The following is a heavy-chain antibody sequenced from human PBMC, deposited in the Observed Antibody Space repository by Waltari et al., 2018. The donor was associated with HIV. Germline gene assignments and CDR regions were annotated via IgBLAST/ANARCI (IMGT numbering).Heavy chain of an antibody. CDR1: VFTLSRSW. CDR2: IKQDGSEK. D-gene: IGHD3-9*01. V-gene: IGHV3-7*01. Sequence: EVQLVESGGGLVQPGGSLILSCAASVFTLSRSWMSWVRQAPGKELEWVANIKQDGSEKYYVDSVKGRFTISRDNAKNSLYLQMNSLRAEDTAVYYCARDRHYDILTGSYFDYWGQGTLVTVSS. J-gene: IGHJ4*02. CDR3: ARDRHYDILTGSYFDY.